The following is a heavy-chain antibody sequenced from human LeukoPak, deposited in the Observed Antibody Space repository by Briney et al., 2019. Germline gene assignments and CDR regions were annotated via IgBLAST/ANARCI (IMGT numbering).Heavy chain of an antibody. CDR1: GGTFISYA. D-gene: IGHD3-22*01. CDR2: IIPIFGTA. V-gene: IGHV1-69*05. J-gene: IGHJ4*02. Sequence: SVKVSCKASGGTFISYAISWVRQAPGQGREWMGRIIPIFGTANYAQKFQGRVTITTDESTSTAYMELSSLRSEDTAVYYCARTYYYDSSGYYLDYWGQGTLVTVSS. CDR3: ARTYYYDSSGYYLDY.